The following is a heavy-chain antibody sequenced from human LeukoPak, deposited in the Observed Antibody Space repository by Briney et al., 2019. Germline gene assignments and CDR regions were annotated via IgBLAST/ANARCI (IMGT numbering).Heavy chain of an antibody. CDR2: INHSGST. CDR3: ARGNSSGRASYYFDY. J-gene: IGHJ4*02. Sequence: SETLSLTCADYCGSFSGYYWSWIRPPPGKGVEWIGEINHSGSTNYNPSLKSRVTISVDTSKNQFSLKLSSVTAADTAVYYCARGNSSGRASYYFDYWGQGTLVTVSS. V-gene: IGHV4-34*01. CDR1: CGSFSGYY. D-gene: IGHD6-19*01.